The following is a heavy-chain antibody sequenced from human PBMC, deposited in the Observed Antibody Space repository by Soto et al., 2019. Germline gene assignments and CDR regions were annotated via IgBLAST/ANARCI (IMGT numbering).Heavy chain of an antibody. CDR2: IIPVFQTA. J-gene: IGHJ4*02. CDR1: GGLFSSYP. V-gene: IGHV1-69*01. Sequence: QVQLVQSGAEVKKPGSSVKVSCKASGGLFSSYPISWVRQVPGQGLEWMGGIIPVFQTAYYTQRVQGRVTITADESTNTAYMELSSLRSEDTGIYYGARGGSGYTWFNEFWGQGTLVTVSS. D-gene: IGHD3-22*01. CDR3: ARGGSGYTWFNEF.